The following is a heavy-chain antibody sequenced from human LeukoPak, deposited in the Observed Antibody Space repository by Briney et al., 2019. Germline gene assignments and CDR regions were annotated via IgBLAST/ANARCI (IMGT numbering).Heavy chain of an antibody. Sequence: GGSLRLSCAASGFTFSSYAMSWVRQAPGKGLEWGSAISGSGGSTYYADSVKGRFTISRDNSKNTLYLQMNSLRAEDTAVYYCAKDTVLAYSSSSDYWGQGTLVTVSS. J-gene: IGHJ4*02. CDR3: AKDTVLAYSSSSDY. V-gene: IGHV3-23*01. CDR2: ISGSGGST. D-gene: IGHD6-13*01. CDR1: GFTFSSYA.